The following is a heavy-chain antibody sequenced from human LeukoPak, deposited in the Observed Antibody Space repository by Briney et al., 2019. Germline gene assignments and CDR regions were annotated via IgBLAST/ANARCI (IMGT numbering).Heavy chain of an antibody. J-gene: IGHJ4*02. CDR3: APLGCGGSCYRFDY. Sequence: PGGSLRLSCAASGFTFSSYAMSWVRQAPGKGLEWVSAISGSGGSTYYADSVKGRFTISRDNSKNTLYLQMNSLRAEDTAVYCCAPLGCGGSCYRFDYWGQGTLVTVSS. CDR1: GFTFSSYA. CDR2: ISGSGGST. D-gene: IGHD2-15*01. V-gene: IGHV3-23*01.